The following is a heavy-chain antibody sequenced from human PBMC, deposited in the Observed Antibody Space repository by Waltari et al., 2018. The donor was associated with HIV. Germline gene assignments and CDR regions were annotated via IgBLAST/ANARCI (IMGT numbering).Heavy chain of an antibody. CDR2: IRRTVHGGTT. V-gene: IGHV3-49*03. CDR1: GFTFGDYL. CDR3: SRGSTKDHDNSGYYYGRPWWYFDL. Sequence: EVQLVESGGGLVEPGRSLRLSCTASGFTFGDYLMSWFRQAPGKGLEWVGFIRRTVHGGTTEYAASVAGRFTISRDDSKNIAYLQMNSLKSEDTAVYFCSRGSTKDHDNSGYYYGRPWWYFDLWGRGTLVTVSS. D-gene: IGHD3-22*01. J-gene: IGHJ2*01.